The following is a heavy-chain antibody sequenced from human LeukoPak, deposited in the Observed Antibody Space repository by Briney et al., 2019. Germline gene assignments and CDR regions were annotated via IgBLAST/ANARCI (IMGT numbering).Heavy chain of an antibody. CDR2: IYDSGST. D-gene: IGHD3-22*01. J-gene: IGHJ4*02. Sequence: PSETLSLTCTVSGGSVGSSSYYWGWIRQPPGKGLEWIGSIYDSGSTYYNPSLKSRVTISVDTSKNQFSLKLSSVTAADTAVYYCARRLYYDSSGPLFDYWGQGTLVTVSS. V-gene: IGHV4-39*01. CDR1: GGSVGSSSYY. CDR3: ARRLYYDSSGPLFDY.